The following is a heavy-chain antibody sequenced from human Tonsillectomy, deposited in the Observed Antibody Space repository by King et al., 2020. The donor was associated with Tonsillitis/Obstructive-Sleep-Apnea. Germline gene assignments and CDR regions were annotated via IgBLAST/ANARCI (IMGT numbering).Heavy chain of an antibody. CDR2: IPYDASNQ. V-gene: IGHV3-30*18. D-gene: IGHD6-19*01. Sequence: VQLVESGGGVVQPGRSLRLSCAASGFTFSGSGMHWVRQPPGKGLERVAVIPYDASNQYYADSVRGRFTISRDNSKNTLYLQMNSLTAEDTAVYYCAKDLGGGWALDYWGQGTLVTVSS. CDR3: AKDLGGGWALDY. CDR1: GFTFSGSG. J-gene: IGHJ4*02.